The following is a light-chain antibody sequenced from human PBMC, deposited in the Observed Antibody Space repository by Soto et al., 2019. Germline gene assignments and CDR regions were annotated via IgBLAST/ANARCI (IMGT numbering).Light chain of an antibody. CDR1: QSISSW. CDR2: DAY. CDR3: QQGNGDPAT. J-gene: IGKJ1*01. V-gene: IGKV1-5*01. Sequence: DIKITQSPSILSASLGDRVTITCRASQSISSWLAWSQQKPGPAPKLLIYDAYNLESGVPSRFSGSGSGTEFTLTISNLQPDDFATYYCQQGNGDPATFGQGTKV.